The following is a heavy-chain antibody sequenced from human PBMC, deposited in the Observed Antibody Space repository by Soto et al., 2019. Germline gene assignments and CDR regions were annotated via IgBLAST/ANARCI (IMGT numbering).Heavy chain of an antibody. D-gene: IGHD3-9*01. Sequence: GASVKVSCKASGYTFTNHAIHWVRQAPGQGLEWMGWINAGKGDTKYPQRFQGRVTITRDTSASTAYMELSSLRSEDTAVYYCARNILGATTDYWGPGTLVTVSS. J-gene: IGHJ4*02. CDR2: INAGKGDT. CDR3: ARNILGATTDY. CDR1: GYTFTNHA. V-gene: IGHV1-3*01.